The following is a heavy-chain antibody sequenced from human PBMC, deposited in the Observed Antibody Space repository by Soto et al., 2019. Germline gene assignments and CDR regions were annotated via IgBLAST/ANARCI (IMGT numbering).Heavy chain of an antibody. V-gene: IGHV1-69*06. Sequence: QVYLVQSGAEVKKPGSSVKISCKASGCIFSSNTINWVRQAAGQGLEWMGGIIPLFGTANYAEKFQGRATITADKSTKTEYMELTSLRSEDTAVYYCASKAACGGECYAFDFWGQGTLVTFSS. J-gene: IGHJ4*02. D-gene: IGHD2-21*01. CDR1: GCIFSSNT. CDR3: ASKAACGGECYAFDF. CDR2: IIPLFGTA.